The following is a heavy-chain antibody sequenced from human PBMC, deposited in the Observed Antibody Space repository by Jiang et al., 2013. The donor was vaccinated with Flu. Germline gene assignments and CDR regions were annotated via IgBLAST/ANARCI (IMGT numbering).Heavy chain of an antibody. J-gene: IGHJ4*02. CDR3: ARTSRDGYNEYPFDY. Sequence: KPSQTLSLTCTVSGGSISSGDYYWSWIRQPPGKGLEWIGYIYYSGSTYYNPSLKSRVTISVDTSKNQFSLKLSSVTAADTAVYYCARTSRDGYNEYPFDYWGQGTLVTVSS. CDR1: GGSISSGDYY. D-gene: IGHD5-24*01. V-gene: IGHV4-30-4*01. CDR2: IYYSGST.